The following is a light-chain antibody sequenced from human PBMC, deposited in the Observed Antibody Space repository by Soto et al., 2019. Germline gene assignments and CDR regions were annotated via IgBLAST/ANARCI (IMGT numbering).Light chain of an antibody. Sequence: EIVLTQSPATLSLSPGERATLSCRASQSVSSYFAWSQQKPGQAPRLLIYDAFSRATVIPARFNGRGSGPDLPPTISSLKPQDFAVFYLQQRSFWPLTLSSRTMVQIK. CDR2: DAF. V-gene: IGKV3-11*01. J-gene: IGKJ4*01. CDR1: QSVSSY. CDR3: QQRSFWPLT.